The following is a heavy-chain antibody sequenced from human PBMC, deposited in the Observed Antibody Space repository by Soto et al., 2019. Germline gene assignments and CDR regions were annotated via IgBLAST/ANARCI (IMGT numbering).Heavy chain of an antibody. J-gene: IGHJ5*02. D-gene: IGHD2-2*01. CDR1: GYTFSTYT. V-gene: IGHV1-69*04. CDR2: IIPILGIA. Sequence: GASVKVSCKASGYTFSTYTISWVRQAPGQGLEWMGRIIPILGIANYAQKFQGRVTITADKSTSTAYMELSSLRSEDTAVYYCARDFNRVVVVPAAKNSWFDPWGQGTLVTVSS. CDR3: ARDFNRVVVVPAAKNSWFDP.